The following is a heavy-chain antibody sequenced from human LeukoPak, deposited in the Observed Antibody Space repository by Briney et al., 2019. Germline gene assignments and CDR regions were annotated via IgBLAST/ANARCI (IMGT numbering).Heavy chain of an antibody. CDR3: AKGSYSSGWYESDY. V-gene: IGHV3-23*01. D-gene: IGHD6-19*01. CDR2: ISGSGGST. CDR1: GFTFSSRA. J-gene: IGHJ4*02. Sequence: GGSLRLSCAASGFTFSSRAMTWVRQAPGKGLEWVSGISGSGGSTYYADSVKGRFTISRDNSKNTLYLQMNSLRAEDTAVYYCAKGSYSSGWYESDYWGQGTLVTVSS.